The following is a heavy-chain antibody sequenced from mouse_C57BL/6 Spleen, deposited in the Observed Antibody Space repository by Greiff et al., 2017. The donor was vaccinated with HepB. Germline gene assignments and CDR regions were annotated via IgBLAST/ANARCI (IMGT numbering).Heavy chain of an antibody. J-gene: IGHJ3*01. CDR2: IFPGSGST. CDR1: GYTFTSYC. CDR3: ARRGFAY. V-gene: IGHV1-55*01. Sequence: QVQLQQPGAELVQPGASVKMSCKASGYTFTSYCITWVKQRPGQGLEWIGDIFPGSGSTNYNEKFKSKATLTVDTSSSTAYMQLSSLTSEDSAVYYCARRGFAYWGQGTLVTVSA.